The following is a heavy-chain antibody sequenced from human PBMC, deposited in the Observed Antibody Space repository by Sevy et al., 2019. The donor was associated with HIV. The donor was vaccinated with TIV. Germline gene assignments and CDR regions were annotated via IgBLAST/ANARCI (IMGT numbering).Heavy chain of an antibody. J-gene: IGHJ4*02. Sequence: GGSLRLSCAASGFTFSSYAMSWVRQAPGKGLEWVSAISGSGGGTYYAHSVKGRFTISRDNSKNTLYLQMNSLRAEDTAVYYCAKDPYSSSWYGSDYWGQGTLVTVSS. CDR3: AKDPYSSSWYGSDY. CDR2: ISGSGGGT. V-gene: IGHV3-23*01. CDR1: GFTFSSYA. D-gene: IGHD6-13*01.